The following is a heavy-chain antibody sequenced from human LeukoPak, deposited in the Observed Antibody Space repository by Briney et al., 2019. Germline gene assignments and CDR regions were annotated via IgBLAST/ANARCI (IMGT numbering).Heavy chain of an antibody. Sequence: SETLSLTCAVYGGSFGGYYWSWIRQPPGRGLEWIGEINHSGSTNYNPSLKSRVTISVDTSKNQFSLKLSSVTAADTAVYYCAREGLAVAVNWFDPWGQGTLVTVSS. D-gene: IGHD6-19*01. CDR1: GGSFGGYY. J-gene: IGHJ5*02. V-gene: IGHV4-34*01. CDR2: INHSGST. CDR3: AREGLAVAVNWFDP.